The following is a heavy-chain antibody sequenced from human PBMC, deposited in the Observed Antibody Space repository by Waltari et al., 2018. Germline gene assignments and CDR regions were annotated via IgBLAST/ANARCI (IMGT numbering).Heavy chain of an antibody. J-gene: IGHJ6*02. D-gene: IGHD3-16*01. CDR2: ISYDGSST. Sequence: QVQLVESGGGVVQPGRSLRLSVAASGFIFTNFAMLWVRQAPGKGLEWVAVISYDGSSTDYADSVQGRFIFSRDNSKNTLDLHMNSLRAEDMGVYFCARDLSGGGMDVWGQGTTVTVSS. V-gene: IGHV3-30*04. CDR1: GFIFTNFA. CDR3: ARDLSGGGMDV.